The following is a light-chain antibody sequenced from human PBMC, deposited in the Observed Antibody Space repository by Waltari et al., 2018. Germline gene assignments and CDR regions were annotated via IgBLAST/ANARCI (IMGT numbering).Light chain of an antibody. J-gene: IGKJ4*01. CDR3: QQRRNWPLT. CDR2: DAS. Sequence: EIVLTQSPATLSLSPGQRATLSCRASHRVSWYLAWYQQRPGQAPRLLIYDASNRATGIPARFSGSGSETDFTLTISSLEPEDSAVYYCQQRRNWPLTFGGGTKVEIK. V-gene: IGKV3-11*01. CDR1: HRVSWY.